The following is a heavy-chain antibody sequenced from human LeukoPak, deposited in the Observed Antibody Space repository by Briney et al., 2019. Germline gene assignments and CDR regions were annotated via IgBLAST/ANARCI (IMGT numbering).Heavy chain of an antibody. D-gene: IGHD2-2*01. V-gene: IGHV3-66*01. CDR1: GFTVSSKY. J-gene: IGHJ4*02. Sequence: PGGSLRLSCTASGFTVSSKYMSGVRQAPGKGLKWVSVIYSGGTTYYADSVKGRFTISRDNSKNTLYLQMNSLRAEDTAVYYCGYCSSTSCYADFDYWGQGTLVTVSS. CDR3: GYCSSTSCYADFDY. CDR2: IYSGGTT.